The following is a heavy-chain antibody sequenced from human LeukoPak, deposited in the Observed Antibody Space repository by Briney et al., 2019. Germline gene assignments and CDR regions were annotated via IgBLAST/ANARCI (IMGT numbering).Heavy chain of an antibody. Sequence: GGSLRLSCAASGFTFSNYGMTWVRQAPGKGLEWVANIKQDGSEKYYVDSVKGRFTISRDNSKNTLYLQMNSLRAEDTAVYYCASSITMIEEFDYWGQGTLVTVSS. CDR1: GFTFSNYG. CDR2: IKQDGSEK. CDR3: ASSITMIEEFDY. V-gene: IGHV3-7*02. D-gene: IGHD3-22*01. J-gene: IGHJ4*02.